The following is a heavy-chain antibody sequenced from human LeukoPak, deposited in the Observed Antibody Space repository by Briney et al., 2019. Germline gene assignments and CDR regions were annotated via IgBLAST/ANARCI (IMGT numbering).Heavy chain of an antibody. J-gene: IGHJ4*02. V-gene: IGHV4-59*01. D-gene: IGHD6-19*01. CDR3: ARDTPRYSSGWYYFDY. Sequence: PSETLSLTCTVSGGSISSYYWSWIRQPPGKGLEWIGYIYYSGSTNYNPSLKSRVTISVDTSKNQFSLKLSSVTAADTAVYYCARDTPRYSSGWYYFDYWGQGTLVTVSS. CDR2: IYYSGST. CDR1: GGSISSYY.